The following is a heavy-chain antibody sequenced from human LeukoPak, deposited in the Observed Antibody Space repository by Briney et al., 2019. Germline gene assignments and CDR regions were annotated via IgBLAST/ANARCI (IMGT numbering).Heavy chain of an antibody. D-gene: IGHD1-26*01. V-gene: IGHV1-18*01. Sequence: ASVKVSCKASGYTFNNYGINWVRQAPGQGLEWMGWISTYNDNTNYAQKLQGRVTVTTDTSTSTAYMELRSLTSDDTAVYYCARVVFEVGFQFDFWGQGTLVTVSS. CDR2: ISTYNDNT. CDR3: ARVVFEVGFQFDF. J-gene: IGHJ4*02. CDR1: GYTFNNYG.